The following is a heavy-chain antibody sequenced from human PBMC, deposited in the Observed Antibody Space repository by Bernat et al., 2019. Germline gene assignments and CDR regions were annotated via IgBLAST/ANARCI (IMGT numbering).Heavy chain of an antibody. V-gene: IGHV3-7*03. CDR2: IKQDGSEK. Sequence: EVQLVESGGGLVQPGGSLRLSCAASGFTFSSYCMSWVRQAPGKGLEWVANIKQDGSEKDYVDSVKGRFTISRDNAKNSLYLHMNSLRAEDTVVYYCARDPGWGALDLWGQGTMVTVSS. D-gene: IGHD3-16*01. CDR3: ARDPGWGALDL. J-gene: IGHJ3*01. CDR1: GFTFSSYC.